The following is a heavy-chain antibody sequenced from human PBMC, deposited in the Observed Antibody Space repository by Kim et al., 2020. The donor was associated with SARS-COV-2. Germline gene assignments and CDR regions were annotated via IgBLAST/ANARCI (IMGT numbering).Heavy chain of an antibody. J-gene: IGHJ5*02. V-gene: IGHV1-3*01. D-gene: IGHD2-2*01. CDR1: GYTFTSYA. CDR3: ARGGIVVVPAAFYWFDP. CDR2: INAGNGNT. Sequence: ASVKVSCKASGYTFTSYAMHWVRQAPGQRLEWMGWINAGNGNTKYSQKFQGRVTITRDTSASTAYMELSSLRSEDTAVYYCARGGIVVVPAAFYWFDPWGQGTLVTVSS.